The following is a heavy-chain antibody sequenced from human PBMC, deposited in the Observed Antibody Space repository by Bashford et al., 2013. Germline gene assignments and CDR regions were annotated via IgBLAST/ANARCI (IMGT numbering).Heavy chain of an antibody. V-gene: IGHV4-61*01. J-gene: IGHJ4*02. D-gene: IGHD4-17*01. Sequence: SSETLSLTCTVSGGSVSSGSYYWSWIRQPPGKGLEWIGYIYYSGSTNYNPSLKSRVTISVDTSKNQFSLKLSSVTAADTAVYYCARLPTVMLQFDYWGQGTLVTVSS. CDR3: ARLPTVMLQFDY. CDR2: IYYSGST. CDR1: GGSVSSGSYY.